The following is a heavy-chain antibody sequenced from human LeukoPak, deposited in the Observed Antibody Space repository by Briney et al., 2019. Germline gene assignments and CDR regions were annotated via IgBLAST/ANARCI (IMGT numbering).Heavy chain of an antibody. D-gene: IGHD3-22*01. CDR3: ARDSGFWLY. J-gene: IGHJ4*02. CDR1: GDSLSSGGHY. Sequence: SETLSLTCTVSGDSLSSGGHYWGWIRQTPGKRLEWIGNIYFTGETSFNPFLKSRLAMSVDTSKNQLFLNLDSMTAADTAVYYCARDSGFWLYWGQGALVTVSS. V-gene: IGHV4-39*07. CDR2: IYFTGET.